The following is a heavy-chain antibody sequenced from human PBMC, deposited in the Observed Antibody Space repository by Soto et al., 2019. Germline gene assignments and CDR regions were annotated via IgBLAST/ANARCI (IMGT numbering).Heavy chain of an antibody. CDR2: ITDSGGDT. CDR3: SKASLVSFRGTRAFDF. D-gene: IGHD3-16*02. Sequence: GGSLRLSCAAYGFTFSSYAMSWVRQAPGEGLEWVSVITDSGGDTLSADSVKGRFTISRDNSKNTLELQMNSLRVEDTAIYYCSKASLVSFRGTRAFDFWGPGTRLTVS. V-gene: IGHV3-23*01. J-gene: IGHJ4*02. CDR1: GFTFSSYA.